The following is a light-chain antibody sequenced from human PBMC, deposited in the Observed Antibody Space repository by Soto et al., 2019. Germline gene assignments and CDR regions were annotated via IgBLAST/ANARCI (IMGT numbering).Light chain of an antibody. J-gene: IGLJ1*01. CDR1: SSNIRAGYD. V-gene: IGLV1-40*01. CDR3: QSYDSSLSGLYV. CDR2: GNS. Sequence: QSVLTQPPSVSRAPGQRVTISCTGSSSNIRAGYDVHWYQQLPGTAPKLLIYGNSNRPSGVPDRFSGSKSGTSASLAITGLQAEDEADYYCQSYDSSLSGLYVFGTGTKVTVL.